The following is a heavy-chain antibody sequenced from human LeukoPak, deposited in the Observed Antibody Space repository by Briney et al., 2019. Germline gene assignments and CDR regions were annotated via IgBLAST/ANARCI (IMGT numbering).Heavy chain of an antibody. V-gene: IGHV4-39*01. CDR3: ARRPYSGNDYFDS. CDR2: IYYSGST. D-gene: IGHD5-12*01. Sequence: SETLSLTCTVSGGSISSTSYYWGWIRQPPGKGLEWIGNIYYSGSTYYSPSLKSRVTISIATSKNQFSLKLTSVTAADTAVYFCARRPYSGNDYFDSWGQGTLVTVSS. CDR1: GGSISSTSYY. J-gene: IGHJ4*02.